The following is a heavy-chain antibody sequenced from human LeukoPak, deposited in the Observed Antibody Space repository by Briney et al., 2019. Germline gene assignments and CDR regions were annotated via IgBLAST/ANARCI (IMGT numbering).Heavy chain of an antibody. Sequence: SETLSLTCTVSGYSISSGYYWGWIRQPPGKGLEWIGGIYHSGSTYYNPSLKSRVNISVATSKNQFSLKLSSVTAADTAVYYCARTTYYYDSSGEFDNWGQGTMVTVSS. CDR2: IYHSGST. D-gene: IGHD3-22*01. V-gene: IGHV4-38-2*02. CDR1: GYSISSGYY. J-gene: IGHJ3*02. CDR3: ARTTYYYDSSGEFDN.